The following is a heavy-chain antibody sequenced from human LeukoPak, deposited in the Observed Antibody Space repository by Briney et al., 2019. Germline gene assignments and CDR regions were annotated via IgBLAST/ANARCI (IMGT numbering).Heavy chain of an antibody. CDR1: GGSISSSSYY. CDR3: ARAPAGDYFDY. D-gene: IGHD2-2*01. J-gene: IGHJ4*02. V-gene: IGHV4-39*07. CDR2: IYYSGST. Sequence: SETLSLTCTVSGGSISSSSYYWGWIRQPPGKGLEWIGSIYYSGSTYYNPSLKSRVTISVDTSKNQFSLKLSSVTAADTAVYFCARAPAGDYFDYWGQGTLVTVSS.